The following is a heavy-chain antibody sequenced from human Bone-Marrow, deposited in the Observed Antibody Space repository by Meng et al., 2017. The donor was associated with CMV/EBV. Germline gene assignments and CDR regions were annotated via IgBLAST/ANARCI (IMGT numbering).Heavy chain of an antibody. CDR2: ISSSGSTI. CDR3: ARDPPHQWLAYYFDY. V-gene: IGHV3-48*03. J-gene: IGHJ4*02. D-gene: IGHD6-19*01. Sequence: GGSLRLSCAASGSTSSSYEMNWVRQAPGKGLEWVSYISSSGSTIYYADSVKGRFTISRDNAKNSLYLQMNSLRAEHTAVYYWARDPPHQWLAYYFDYWGQGTLVTVSS. CDR1: GSTSSSYE.